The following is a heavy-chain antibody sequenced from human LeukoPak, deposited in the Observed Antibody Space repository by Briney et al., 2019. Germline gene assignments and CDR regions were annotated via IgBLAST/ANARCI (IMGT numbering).Heavy chain of an antibody. CDR1: GYSFPTYW. CDR3: ARLGYCSSPSCYNGMDV. V-gene: IGHV5-51*01. J-gene: IGHJ6*04. Sequence: GESPQILSKGSGYSFPTYWNGWVRQMPGKGLEWMGIIYPGDSDTRYSPSFQGQVTISADKSISTAYLQWSSLQASDTAMYYCARLGYCSSPSCYNGMDVWGEGTTVTVSS. D-gene: IGHD2-2*01. CDR2: IYPGDSDT.